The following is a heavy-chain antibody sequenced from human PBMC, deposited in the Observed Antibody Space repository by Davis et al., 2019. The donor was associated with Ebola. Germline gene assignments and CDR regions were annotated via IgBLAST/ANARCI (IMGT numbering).Heavy chain of an antibody. J-gene: IGHJ6*02. V-gene: IGHV3-33*01. CDR1: GFIFRNHG. CDR2: IWHDGSHE. Sequence: PGGSLRLSCAASGFIFRNHGMHWVRQAPGKGLEWVAVIWHDGSHEYYADSVTGRFTISRDDSIKTLYLQMNSLRAEDTAVYYCAREAPYELMTDYYNDPFYYYYGMDVWGQGTTVTVSS. CDR3: AREAPYELMTDYYNDPFYYYYGMDV. D-gene: IGHD3-9*01.